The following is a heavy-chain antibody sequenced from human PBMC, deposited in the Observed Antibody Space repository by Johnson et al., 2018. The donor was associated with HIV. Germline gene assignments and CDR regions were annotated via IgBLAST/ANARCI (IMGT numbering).Heavy chain of an antibody. CDR1: GFTFSSYA. Sequence: QMQLVESGGGVVQPGRSLRLSCAASGFTFSSYAMHWVRQAPGKGLEWVAVISYDGSNEYYADSVKGRFTISRDNSKNTLYLQMSSLRAGDTAVYYCARGRASWELYDAFEIWGQGTMVIVSS. V-gene: IGHV3-30*04. D-gene: IGHD1-26*01. CDR3: ARGRASWELYDAFEI. J-gene: IGHJ3*02. CDR2: ISYDGSNE.